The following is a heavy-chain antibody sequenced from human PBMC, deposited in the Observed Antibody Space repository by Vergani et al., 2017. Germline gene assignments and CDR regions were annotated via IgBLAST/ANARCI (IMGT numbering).Heavy chain of an antibody. CDR1: GGSISSYY. D-gene: IGHD1-20*01. CDR2: IYYSGST. Sequence: QVQRQESGPGLVKPSETLSLTCTVSGGSISSYYWSWIRQPPGKGLEWIGYIYYSGSTNYNPSLKSRVTISVDTSKNQFSLKLSSVTAADTAVYYCARVGITAPFDYWGQGTLVTVSS. J-gene: IGHJ4*02. V-gene: IGHV4-59*01. CDR3: ARVGITAPFDY.